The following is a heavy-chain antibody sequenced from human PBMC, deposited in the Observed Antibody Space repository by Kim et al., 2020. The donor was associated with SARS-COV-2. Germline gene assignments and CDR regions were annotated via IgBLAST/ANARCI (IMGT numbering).Heavy chain of an antibody. CDR3: ARSVEGAFDY. CDR1: GFTFSIYS. Sequence: GGSLRLSCAASGFTFSIYSMNWVRQAPGKGLEWVSYIRSDRISSYADSVRGRFTVSRDHATNSLSLQMDSLRDEDTAVYYCARSVEGAFDYWGQGTLVTVSS. CDR2: IRSDRIS. V-gene: IGHV3-48*02. D-gene: IGHD3-16*01. J-gene: IGHJ4*02.